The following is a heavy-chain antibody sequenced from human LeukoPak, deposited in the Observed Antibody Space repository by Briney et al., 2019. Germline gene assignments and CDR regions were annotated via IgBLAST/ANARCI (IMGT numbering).Heavy chain of an antibody. Sequence: GGSLRLSCAASGFTFSSYAMSWVRQAPGKGLEWVSAISGSGGSTYYAESVKGRFTISRDNSKNTLYLQMNSLRAEDTAVYYCAKVRGLLWFGELLYDDWGQGTLVTVSS. V-gene: IGHV3-23*01. CDR3: AKVRGLLWFGELLYDD. CDR2: ISGSGGST. J-gene: IGHJ4*02. D-gene: IGHD3-10*01. CDR1: GFTFSSYA.